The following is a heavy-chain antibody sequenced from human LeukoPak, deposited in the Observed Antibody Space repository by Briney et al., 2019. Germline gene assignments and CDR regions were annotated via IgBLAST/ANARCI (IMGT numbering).Heavy chain of an antibody. V-gene: IGHV4-59*01. CDR2: IYYSGST. D-gene: IGHD3-16*01. Sequence: SETLSLTCTVSGGSISSYYWSWLRQPPGKGLEWLGYIYYSGSTNYNRSLKSRVTISVDTSKNQFSLKLSSVTAADTAVYYCASSRLDLESDAFDIWGQGTMVTVSS. J-gene: IGHJ3*02. CDR3: ASSRLDLESDAFDI. CDR1: GGSISSYY.